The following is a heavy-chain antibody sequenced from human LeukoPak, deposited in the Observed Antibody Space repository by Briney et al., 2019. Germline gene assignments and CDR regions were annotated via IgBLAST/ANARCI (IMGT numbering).Heavy chain of an antibody. Sequence: GGSLRLSCAASGFTFSSYSMNWVHQAPGKGLEWVSYISSSSSTIYYADSVKGRFTISRDNAKNSLYLQMNSLRDEDTAVYYCARGVARDYYGSGSYQGVWGQGTTVTVSS. CDR1: GFTFSSYS. CDR2: ISSSSSTI. J-gene: IGHJ6*02. CDR3: ARGVARDYYGSGSYQGV. D-gene: IGHD3-10*01. V-gene: IGHV3-48*02.